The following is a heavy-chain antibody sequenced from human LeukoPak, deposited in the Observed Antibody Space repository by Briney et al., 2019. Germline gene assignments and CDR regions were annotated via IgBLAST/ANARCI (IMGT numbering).Heavy chain of an antibody. CDR3: AKTPPVSPYYFDY. CDR2: INPNSGGT. CDR1: GYTFTGYY. Sequence: ASVKVSCKASGYTFTGYYMHWVRQAPGQGLEWMGWINPNSGGTNYAQKFQGRVTMTRDTSISTVYMELSRLRSDDTAVYYCAKTPPVSPYYFDYWGQGTLVTVSS. D-gene: IGHD3-16*01. J-gene: IGHJ4*02. V-gene: IGHV1-2*02.